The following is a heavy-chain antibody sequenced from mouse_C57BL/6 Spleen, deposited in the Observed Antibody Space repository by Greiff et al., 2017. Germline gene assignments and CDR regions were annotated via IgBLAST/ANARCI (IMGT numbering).Heavy chain of an antibody. V-gene: IGHV1-9*01. J-gene: IGHJ2*01. CDR2: ILPGSGST. CDR3: ARGSGTRDY. Sequence: LVESGAELMKPGASVKLSCKATGYTFTGYWIEWVKQRPGHGLEWIGEILPGSGSTNSNEKFKGKATFTADTSSNTAYMQLSSLTTEDSAIYDCARGSGTRDYWGQGTTLTVSS. D-gene: IGHD4-1*01. CDR1: GYTFTGYW.